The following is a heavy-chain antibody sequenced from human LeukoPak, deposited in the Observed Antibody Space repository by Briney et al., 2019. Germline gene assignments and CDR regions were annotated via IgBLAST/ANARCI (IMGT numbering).Heavy chain of an antibody. J-gene: IGHJ3*02. CDR2: ISAYNGNT. CDR3: ARDNVAAAGLDAFDI. Sequence: ASVKVSCKASRYRFIDYYMHWVRQAPGQGLEWMGWISAYNGNTNYAQKLQGRVTMTTDTSTSTAYMELRSLRSDDTAVYYCARDNVAAAGLDAFDIWGQGTMVTVSS. V-gene: IGHV1-18*04. CDR1: RYRFIDYY. D-gene: IGHD6-13*01.